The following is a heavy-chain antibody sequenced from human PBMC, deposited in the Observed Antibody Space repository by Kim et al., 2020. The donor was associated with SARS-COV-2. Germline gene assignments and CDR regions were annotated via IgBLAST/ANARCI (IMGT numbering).Heavy chain of an antibody. D-gene: IGHD2-15*01. J-gene: IGHJ5*02. CDR3: ARDQGCSGGSCYSGWFDP. V-gene: IGHV3-48*03. Sequence: KGRFTISRDNAKNSLYLQMNSLRAEDTAVYYCARDQGCSGGSCYSGWFDPWGQGTLVTVSS.